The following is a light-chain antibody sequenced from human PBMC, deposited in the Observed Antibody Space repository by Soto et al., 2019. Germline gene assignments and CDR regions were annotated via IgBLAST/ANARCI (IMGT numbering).Light chain of an antibody. CDR1: ESVSNNY. J-gene: IGKJ1*01. V-gene: IGKV3-20*01. CDR2: GAS. CDR3: QQYGGTPPT. Sequence: EIVLTQSPGTLYLSPGERATLSCRASESVSNNYLAWYQRKPGQAHRLLIYGASYRATDIPYRFSGSGSGTDFTLTIARLEAEDFAVYICQQYGGTPPTFGLGTKVEI.